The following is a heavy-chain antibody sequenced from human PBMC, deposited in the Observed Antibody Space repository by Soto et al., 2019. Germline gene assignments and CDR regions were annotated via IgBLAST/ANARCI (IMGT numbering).Heavy chain of an antibody. V-gene: IGHV3-23*01. CDR1: GFTFSSYA. D-gene: IGHD6-19*01. Sequence: VQLLESGGGLVQPGGSLRLSCAASGFTFSSYAMSWVRQAPGKGLEWVSVISGSGGSTYYADSVKGRFTIAREICKSALYLQRTRLRAADPAVYYCARRSGGWYFDYWGPGTLVTVSS. CDR3: ARRSGGWYFDY. CDR2: ISGSGGST. J-gene: IGHJ4*02.